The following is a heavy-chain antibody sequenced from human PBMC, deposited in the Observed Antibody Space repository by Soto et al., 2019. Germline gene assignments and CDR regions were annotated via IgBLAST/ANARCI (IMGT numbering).Heavy chain of an antibody. CDR1: RFSFSSYA. CDR3: AKGLQTKGYSYYMDV. Sequence: GGSLRLSCAASRFSFSSYAMTWVRQAPGKGLEWVSAINTHGSSTYYADSVRGRFTISRDNSKHALYLQMNSLRAEDTAIYYCAKGLQTKGYSYYMDVWGTGSTVTVSS. D-gene: IGHD3-10*01. V-gene: IGHV3-23*05. CDR2: INTHGSST. J-gene: IGHJ6*04.